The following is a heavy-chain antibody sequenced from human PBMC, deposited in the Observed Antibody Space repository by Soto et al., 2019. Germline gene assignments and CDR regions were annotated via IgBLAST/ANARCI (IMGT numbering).Heavy chain of an antibody. CDR1: VYTFTCYY. J-gene: IGHJ6*02. V-gene: IGHV1-2*04. CDR2: INPNSGGT. D-gene: IGHD4-17*01. CDR3: ARGGPSYGDYADQLRYYGMDV. Sequence: GXAVKVSCEATVYTFTCYYMHWVRQAPGQGLEWMGWINPNSGGTNYAQKFQGWVTMTRDTSISTAYMELSRLRSDATAVYYCARGGPSYGDYADQLRYYGMDVWGQGTTVTVSS.